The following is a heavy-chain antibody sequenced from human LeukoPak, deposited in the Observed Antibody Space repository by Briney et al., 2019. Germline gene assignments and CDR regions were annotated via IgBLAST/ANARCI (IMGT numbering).Heavy chain of an antibody. Sequence: SETLSLTCTVSGGSISSGSYYWSWIRQPAGKGLEWIGRIYTSGSTNYNPSLKSRVTISVDTSKNQFSLKLSSVTAADTAVYYCARGLRYFDWLSQELDHWGQGTLVTVSS. D-gene: IGHD3-9*01. V-gene: IGHV4-61*02. CDR2: IYTSGST. CDR3: ARGLRYFDWLSQELDH. CDR1: GGSISSGSYY. J-gene: IGHJ4*02.